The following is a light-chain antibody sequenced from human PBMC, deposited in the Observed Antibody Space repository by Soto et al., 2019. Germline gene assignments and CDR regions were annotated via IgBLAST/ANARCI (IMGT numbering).Light chain of an antibody. J-gene: IGLJ3*02. V-gene: IGLV2-23*01. Sequence: QYTLTHPASVSSSPGHSITISCTGTSSDVGSYNLVSWFQQHPGKAPKLMIYEGNKRPSGVSNRFSGSKSGNTASLTISGLQAEEEADYYCCSYAGSSTLVFGGGTKVNVL. CDR2: EGN. CDR3: CSYAGSSTLV. CDR1: SSDVGSYNL.